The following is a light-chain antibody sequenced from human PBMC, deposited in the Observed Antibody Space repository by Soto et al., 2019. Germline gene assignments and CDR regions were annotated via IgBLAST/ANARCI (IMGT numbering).Light chain of an antibody. CDR2: RAS. J-gene: IGKJ5*01. CDR1: QSVLHSSNNENS. Sequence: VMSQSPASLAVSLGERATINCKSSQSVLHSSNNENSVAWYQQKAGQRPKLLIYRASIRESGVPDRFSGSGSGTDFTLTISSLQAEDVAVYYCQQYYTGIAFGQGTRLEIK. CDR3: QQYYTGIA. V-gene: IGKV4-1*01.